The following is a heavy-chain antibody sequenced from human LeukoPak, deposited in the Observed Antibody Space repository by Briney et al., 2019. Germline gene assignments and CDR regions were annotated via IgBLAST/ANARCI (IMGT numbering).Heavy chain of an antibody. J-gene: IGHJ5*02. CDR1: GYTFTIYY. Sequence: ASVKVSFKASGYTFTIYYMHWVRQAPGQGLEWMGMINPSGGSTSYSQKFQGRVTMTRDTSTSTVYMELSSLRSEDTAVYYCARDPRPPQLAYCGGDCYSNWFDPWGQGTLVTVSS. V-gene: IGHV1-46*01. CDR3: ARDPRPPQLAYCGGDCYSNWFDP. CDR2: INPSGGST. D-gene: IGHD2-21*02.